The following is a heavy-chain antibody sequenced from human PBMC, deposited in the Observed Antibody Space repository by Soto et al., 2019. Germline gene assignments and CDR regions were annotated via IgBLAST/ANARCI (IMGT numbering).Heavy chain of an antibody. J-gene: IGHJ5*02. CDR2: LSASGATA. D-gene: IGHD2-15*01. Sequence: EVQLLESGGGLVQTGVSLRLSCATSGFSLRSTAMSWVRRAPGKGLEWVSTLSASGATALFADFAKGRFTISRDTSKNTLFLDMGNLKVDDKATYYGAKTEAVVAVDVYPRWFDSWGQGTLVTVSA. CDR1: GFSLRSTA. V-gene: IGHV3-23*01. CDR3: AKTEAVVAVDVYPRWFDS.